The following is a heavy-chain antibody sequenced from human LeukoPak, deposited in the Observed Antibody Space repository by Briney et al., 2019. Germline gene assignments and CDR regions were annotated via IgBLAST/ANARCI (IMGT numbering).Heavy chain of an antibody. Sequence: GGSLRLSCAASGFTFSSYAMSWVRQAPGKGLEWVSAISGCGGSTYYADSVKGRFTISRDNSKNTLYLQMNSLRAEDTAVYYCAKSSGSSWSYYYYGMDVWGQGTTVTVSS. CDR1: GFTFSSYA. CDR2: ISGCGGST. J-gene: IGHJ6*02. V-gene: IGHV3-23*01. CDR3: AKSSGSSWSYYYYGMDV. D-gene: IGHD6-13*01.